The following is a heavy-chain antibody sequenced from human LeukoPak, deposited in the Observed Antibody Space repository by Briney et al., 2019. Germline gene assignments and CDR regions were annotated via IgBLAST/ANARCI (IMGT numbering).Heavy chain of an antibody. J-gene: IGHJ3*02. CDR2: ISSSSSYI. CDR1: GFTFSSYS. Sequence: GGSLRLSCAASGFTFSSYSMNWVRQAPGKGLEWDSSISSSSSYIYYADSVKGRFTISRDNAKNSLYLQMNSLRAEDTAVYYCARVWDYGGNFGQAFDIWGQGTMVTVSS. D-gene: IGHD4-23*01. CDR3: ARVWDYGGNFGQAFDI. V-gene: IGHV3-21*01.